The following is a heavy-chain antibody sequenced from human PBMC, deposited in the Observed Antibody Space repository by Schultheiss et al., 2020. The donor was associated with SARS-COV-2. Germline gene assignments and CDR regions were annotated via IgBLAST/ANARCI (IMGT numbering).Heavy chain of an antibody. Sequence: GGSLRLSCAASGFTFSSYAMHWVRQAPGKGLEWVAVISYDGSNKYYADSVKGRFTISRDNSKNTLYLQMNSLRAEDTAVYYCARERLLPFDYWGQGTLVTVSS. J-gene: IGHJ4*02. CDR2: ISYDGSNK. CDR3: ARERLLPFDY. CDR1: GFTFSSYA. V-gene: IGHV3-30*07. D-gene: IGHD2-15*01.